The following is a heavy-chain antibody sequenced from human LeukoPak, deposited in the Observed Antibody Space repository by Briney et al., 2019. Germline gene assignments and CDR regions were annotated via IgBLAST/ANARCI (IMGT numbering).Heavy chain of an antibody. J-gene: IGHJ6*03. CDR1: GFSLSRYW. D-gene: IGHD3-9*01. CDR3: TRGGFDHNMDV. Sequence: GGSLRLSCAASGFSLSRYWMHWVRQAPGTGLVWVSYIDNDGTDTNYADSVRGRFTVSRDNAKNTLYLQMNCLRAEDTAVYYCTRGGFDHNMDVWGKGTTVT. V-gene: IGHV3-74*01. CDR2: IDNDGTDT.